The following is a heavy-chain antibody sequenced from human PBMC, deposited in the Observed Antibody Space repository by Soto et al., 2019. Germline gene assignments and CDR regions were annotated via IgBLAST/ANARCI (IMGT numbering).Heavy chain of an antibody. J-gene: IGHJ6*02. D-gene: IGHD2-15*01. CDR2: INAGNGNT. Sequence: ASVKVSCKAAGYTFTSYATHWVRQAPGQRLEWMGWINAGNGNTKYSQKSQGRVTITRYTSASTAYTQLSILRSQDTALYYCARHGSGSGCLTCYYYYGMDVWGQGTTFTVSS. CDR3: ARHGSGSGCLTCYYYYGMDV. V-gene: IGHV1-3*01. CDR1: GYTFTSYA.